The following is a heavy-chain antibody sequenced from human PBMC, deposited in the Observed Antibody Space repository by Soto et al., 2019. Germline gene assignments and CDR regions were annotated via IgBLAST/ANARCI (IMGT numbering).Heavy chain of an antibody. V-gene: IGHV3-66*01. Sequence: GGSLRLSCEASGLIVNNNFMNWVRQAPGRGLEWVSVINPEGRTYYADSVKDRFTISRDNAKNSLYLQMNSLRAEDTAVYYCARDMGGYHLLIDYWGQGTLVTVSS. J-gene: IGHJ4*02. CDR1: GLIVNNNF. CDR3: ARDMGGYHLLIDY. CDR2: INPEGRT. D-gene: IGHD5-12*01.